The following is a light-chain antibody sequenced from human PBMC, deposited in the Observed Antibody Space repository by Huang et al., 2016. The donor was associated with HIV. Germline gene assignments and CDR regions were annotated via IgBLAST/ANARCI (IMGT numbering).Light chain of an antibody. J-gene: IGKJ4*01. V-gene: IGKV1-33*01. CDR2: DAS. CDR1: QDISNY. Sequence: DIQMTQSPSSLSASVGDRVTITCQASQDISNYLNWYQQKPGKAPKHLIYDASNLETGVRSRCSGSGSGTDFTFTISSLQPEDIATYYCQHFDNLALTFGGGTKVQIK. CDR3: QHFDNLALT.